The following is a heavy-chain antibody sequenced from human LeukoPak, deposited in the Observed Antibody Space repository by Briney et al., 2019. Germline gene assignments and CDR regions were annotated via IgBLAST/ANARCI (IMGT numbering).Heavy chain of an antibody. Sequence: GSSVKVSCKASGGTFSKYTISWVRQRPGQGLEWMGGITPLFGTANYAQKFQGRVTITADESASTAYMELSSLRSEDTAVYYCAGATTVTTRGFDYWGQGTLVTVSS. D-gene: IGHD4-17*01. J-gene: IGHJ4*02. V-gene: IGHV1-69*01. CDR2: ITPLFGTA. CDR3: AGATTVTTRGFDY. CDR1: GGTFSKYT.